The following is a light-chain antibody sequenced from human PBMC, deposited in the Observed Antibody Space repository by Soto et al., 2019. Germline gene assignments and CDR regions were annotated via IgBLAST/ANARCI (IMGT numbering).Light chain of an antibody. J-gene: IGKJ4*01. CDR2: EAS. CDR1: QSVSSY. CDR3: QQRTDWVT. Sequence: EIVLTHSPATLSLSPVERATLSFRSSQSVSSYLAWYQQKPGQAPRLLIYEASNRATGIPARFSGSGSGTDFTLTISSLEPEDFAVYYCQQRTDWVTFGGGTKVDI. V-gene: IGKV3-11*01.